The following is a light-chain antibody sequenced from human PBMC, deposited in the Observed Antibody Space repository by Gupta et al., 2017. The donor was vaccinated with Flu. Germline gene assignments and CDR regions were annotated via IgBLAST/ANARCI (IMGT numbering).Light chain of an antibody. Sequence: SALTQPASVPPSPGQSITISCTGTSSDVGGYNYVSWYQQNPGKAPKLMVYEVSNRTAGVSNRFSGSTTGNTASLTISGLQDEDEDDYYCSANTSSSTAVFGTGTKVTVL. CDR3: SANTSSSTAV. CDR1: SSDVGGYNY. V-gene: IGLV2-14*01. J-gene: IGLJ1*01. CDR2: EVS.